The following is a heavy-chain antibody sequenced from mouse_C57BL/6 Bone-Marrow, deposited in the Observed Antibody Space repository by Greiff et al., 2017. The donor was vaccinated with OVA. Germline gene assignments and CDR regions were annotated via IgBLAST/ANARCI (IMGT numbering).Heavy chain of an antibody. CDR3: ARSTLQRPFDY. J-gene: IGHJ2*01. CDR1: GYTFTSYW. D-gene: IGHD1-2*01. CDR2: IYPGSGST. V-gene: IGHV1-55*01. Sequence: VQLQQPGAELVKPGASVKMSCKASGYTFTSYWINWVKQRPGQGLEWIGDIYPGSGSTNYNEKFKSKATLTVDTSSSTAYMQRSSLTSEDSAFYYCARSTLQRPFDYWGQGTTLTVSS.